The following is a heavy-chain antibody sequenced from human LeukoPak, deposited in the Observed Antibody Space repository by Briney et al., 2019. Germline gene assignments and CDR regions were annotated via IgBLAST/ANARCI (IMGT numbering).Heavy chain of an antibody. J-gene: IGHJ4*02. D-gene: IGHD1-1*01. CDR2: ISFDGRNK. CDR1: VCTFSICA. V-gene: IGHV3-30*15. Sequence: GTSLRLPCAASVCTFSICAMQWVRQAPGKVLEWVAVISFDGRNKYYADSVKGRFTVSRDNSKSTLFLQMSTLRAEDTAVYYCATLSGTTGSDDYWGQGTLVTVSS. CDR3: ATLSGTTGSDDY.